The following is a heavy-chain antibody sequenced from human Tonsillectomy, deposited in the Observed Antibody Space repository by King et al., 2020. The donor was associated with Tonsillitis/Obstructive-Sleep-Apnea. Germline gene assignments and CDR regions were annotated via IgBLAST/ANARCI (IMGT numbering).Heavy chain of an antibody. J-gene: IGHJ4*02. CDR2: INPRAGIT. Sequence: PLVPSGAAVAPPGASVPVSCTASGSPFPRFSLHWVRQDRGPGLEWLGLINPRAGITTYAQKFQGRVTMTRDPSTGTVFMDLSRLRSEDTAVYYCARDDVVARYIDSWCQGALVTVSS. D-gene: IGHD5-12*01. CDR3: ARDDVVARYIDS. V-gene: IGHV1-46*01. CDR1: GSPFPRFS.